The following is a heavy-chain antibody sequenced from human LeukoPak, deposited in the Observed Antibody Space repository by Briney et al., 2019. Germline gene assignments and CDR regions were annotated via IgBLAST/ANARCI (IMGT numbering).Heavy chain of an antibody. CDR3: AREFRGNPGDFFGY. V-gene: IGHV4-4*02. J-gene: IGHJ4*02. CDR2: IYQSGST. Sequence: SETLSLTCAVSGGSIGSRNWWSWVRQPPGKGLQWIGEIYQSGSTIYNPSLRSRVTISVDRSKNQFSLKLNSVTAADTAVYYCAREFRGNPGDFFGYWGQGLLVAVSS. D-gene: IGHD1-14*01. CDR1: GGSIGSRNW.